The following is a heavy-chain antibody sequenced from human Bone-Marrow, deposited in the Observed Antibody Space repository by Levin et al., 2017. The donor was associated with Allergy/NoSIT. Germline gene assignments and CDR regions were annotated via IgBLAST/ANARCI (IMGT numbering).Heavy chain of an antibody. D-gene: IGHD5-24*01. J-gene: IGHJ6*02. CDR3: ATDGYYGMDV. V-gene: IGHV4-59*01. Sequence: SPTLSLTCTVSGDSIRSSYWSWLRQPPGKGLEWIGYIYFSGSTSYNPSLKSRVTMSVDTSNNQFSLKLTSVTAADTAVYYCATDGYYGMDVWGPGTTVTVSS. CDR2: IYFSGST. CDR1: GDSIRSSY.